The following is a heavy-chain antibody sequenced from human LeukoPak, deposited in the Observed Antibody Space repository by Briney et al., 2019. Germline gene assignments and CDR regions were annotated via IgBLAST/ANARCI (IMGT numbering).Heavy chain of an antibody. CDR3: ARVSYCSGGSCYSGWFDP. D-gene: IGHD2-15*01. CDR2: IIPILGIA. V-gene: IGHV1-69*04. CDR1: GYTFTSYG. J-gene: IGHJ5*02. Sequence: SVKVSCKASGYTFTSYGISWVRQAPGQGLEWMGRIIPILGIANYAQKFQGRVTITVDKSTSTAYMELSSLRSEDTAVYYCARVSYCSGGSCYSGWFDPWGQGTLVTVSS.